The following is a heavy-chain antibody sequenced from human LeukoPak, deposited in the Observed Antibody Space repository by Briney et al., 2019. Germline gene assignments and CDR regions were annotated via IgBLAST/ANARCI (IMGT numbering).Heavy chain of an antibody. D-gene: IGHD3-3*01. CDR3: AREWRIATFENYMDV. Sequence: PGGSLRLSCAASGFTVSSNYMSWVRQAPGKGLEWVANIKQDGSDKYYVDSVKGRFTISRDNAKNSLYLQMNSLRAEDTAVYYCAREWRIATFENYMDVWGKGTTVTVSS. CDR2: IKQDGSDK. CDR1: GFTVSSNY. V-gene: IGHV3-7*01. J-gene: IGHJ6*03.